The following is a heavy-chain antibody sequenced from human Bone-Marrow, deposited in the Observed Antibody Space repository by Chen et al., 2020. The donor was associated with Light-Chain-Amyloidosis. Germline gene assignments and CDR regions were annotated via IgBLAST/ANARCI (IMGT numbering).Heavy chain of an antibody. D-gene: IGHD2-15*01. V-gene: IGHV3-23*01. CDR2: ISGSGGSR. Sequence: MSWVRQAPGKGLEWVSTISGSGGSRYYGDSVKGRLTISRDNSKNTLYLLMNSLRVDDSAVYYCAGYSGLDHWGPGTLVTVSS. CDR3: AGYSGLDH. J-gene: IGHJ4*02.